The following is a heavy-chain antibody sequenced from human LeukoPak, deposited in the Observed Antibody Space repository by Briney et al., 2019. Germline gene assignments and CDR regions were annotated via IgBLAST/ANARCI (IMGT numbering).Heavy chain of an antibody. D-gene: IGHD5-12*01. J-gene: IGHJ4*02. CDR2: IHSGGTT. CDR3: ARDSDSGYGPFAS. Sequence: PGGSLRLSCAASGLTVRNNYMSWVRQAPGKGLEWVSVIHSGGTTNYAASVQGRFTISRDNSKTTVYLHMNSLRAEDTAVYYCARDSDSGYGPFASWGQGTLVTVSS. CDR1: GLTVRNNY. V-gene: IGHV3-53*01.